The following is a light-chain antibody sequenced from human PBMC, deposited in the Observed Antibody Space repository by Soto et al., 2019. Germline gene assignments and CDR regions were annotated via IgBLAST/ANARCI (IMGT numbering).Light chain of an antibody. J-gene: IGKJ5*01. Sequence: DIQMTQSPSTLSASVGDRDTITCRASQSLNNYLCWYQQKPQKAPLLLIYDAITSERGPHSLFSGAGSGTEFPLTISSLQADDFATYYCQQDHRSSITFGQGTRLEI. CDR2: DAI. CDR3: QQDHRSSIT. CDR1: QSLNNY. V-gene: IGKV1-5*01.